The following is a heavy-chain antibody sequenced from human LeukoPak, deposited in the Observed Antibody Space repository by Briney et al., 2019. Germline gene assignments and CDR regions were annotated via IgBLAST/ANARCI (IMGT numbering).Heavy chain of an antibody. J-gene: IGHJ4*02. CDR3: TTETDYAGNGGDY. V-gene: IGHV3-15*01. CDR1: GFSFNIAW. D-gene: IGHD4-23*01. Sequence: GGSLRLSCVASGFSFNIAWMSWVRQAPGKGLEWVGRFKSKTDGGTTDYAAPVKGRFTISRDDSKNTLYLQMNSLKTEDTAVYYCTTETDYAGNGGDYWGQGTLVTVSS. CDR2: FKSKTDGGTT.